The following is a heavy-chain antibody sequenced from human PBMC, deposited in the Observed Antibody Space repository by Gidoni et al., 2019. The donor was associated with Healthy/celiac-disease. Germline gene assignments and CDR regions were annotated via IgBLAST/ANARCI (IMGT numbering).Heavy chain of an antibody. D-gene: IGHD3-16*02. V-gene: IGHV3-30-3*01. Sequence: QVQLVESGGGVVQPGRSLRLSCAASGFTFSSYALLWVRQAPGKGLEWVAVISYDGSNKYYADSVKGRFTISRDNSKNTLYLQMNSLRAEDTAVYYCASHYDYVWGSYRYLASPGTDPDYWGQGTLVTVSS. CDR3: ASHYDYVWGSYRYLASPGTDPDY. J-gene: IGHJ4*02. CDR1: GFTFSSYA. CDR2: ISYDGSNK.